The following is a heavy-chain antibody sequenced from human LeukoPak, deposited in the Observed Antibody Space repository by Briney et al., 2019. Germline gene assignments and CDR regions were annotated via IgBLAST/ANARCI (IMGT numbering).Heavy chain of an antibody. Sequence: SQTLSFTCTVSAGSISSGSYDRPSIRQPAGKGLEYIARIHGSGSTNYNPYLKSRVTMSLDKSKNQFSLNLSSVAAADTAVYYCARQCFTICGVPPNWFDPWGQGTLVTVSS. D-gene: IGHD3-3*01. CDR3: ARQCFTICGVPPNWFDP. CDR1: AGSISSGSYD. V-gene: IGHV4-61*02. J-gene: IGHJ5*02. CDR2: IHGSGST.